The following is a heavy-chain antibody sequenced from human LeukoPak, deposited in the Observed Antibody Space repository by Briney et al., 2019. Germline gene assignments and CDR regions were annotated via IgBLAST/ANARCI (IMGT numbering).Heavy chain of an antibody. D-gene: IGHD6-13*01. CDR3: AKDSSSVTHYYYYGMDV. J-gene: IGHJ6*02. CDR1: GFTVDSNY. Sequence: GGSLRLSCAASGFTVDSNYLSWVRQAPGKGLEWVSAISGSGGSTYYADSVKGRFTISRDNSKNTLYLQMNSLRAEDTAVYYCAKDSSSVTHYYYYGMDVWGQGTTVTVSS. V-gene: IGHV3-23*01. CDR2: ISGSGGST.